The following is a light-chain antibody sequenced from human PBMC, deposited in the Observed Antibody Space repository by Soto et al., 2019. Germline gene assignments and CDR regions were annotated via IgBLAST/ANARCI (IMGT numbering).Light chain of an antibody. CDR1: QSIGRF. J-gene: IGKJ4*01. Sequence: DIQMTQSPSSVSASVGDRVTITRRASQSIGRFLNWFQQKPGEAPKLLVYGTSNLHSGVPSRFSGSGSETEFTLTISSLQLEDFGMFYCQQSHSTPLTFGGGTRVE. CDR2: GTS. V-gene: IGKV1-39*01. CDR3: QQSHSTPLT.